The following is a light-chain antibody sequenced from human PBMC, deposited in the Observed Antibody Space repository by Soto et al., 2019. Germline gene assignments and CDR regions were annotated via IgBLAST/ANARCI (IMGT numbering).Light chain of an antibody. V-gene: IGLV2-23*01. J-gene: IGLJ3*02. CDR3: CSYAGSSTWV. CDR1: SSDVGSYNL. CDR2: EDN. Sequence: QSALTQPASVSGSPGQSITISCTGTSSDVGSYNLVSWYQQHPGTAPKLMIYEDNKRASGVSNRFSGSTSGITASLTISVLQAEHEADYYCCSYAGSSTWVFGGGTKLTVL.